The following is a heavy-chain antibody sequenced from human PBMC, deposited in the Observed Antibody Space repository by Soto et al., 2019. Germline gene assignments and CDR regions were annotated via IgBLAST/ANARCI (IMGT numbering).Heavy chain of an antibody. Sequence: QITLKESGPTLVKPTQTLTLTCTFSGFSLSSTRMAVGWIRQPPGKALEWLALIYWDDDKRYSPFLKSRLTIPKDPSKNRVVLTMSNMDPVDTARYYCAHIVVAGLGYYFDYWGQGTLVTVSS. V-gene: IGHV2-5*02. J-gene: IGHJ4*02. CDR2: IYWDDDK. CDR1: GFSLSSTRMA. CDR3: AHIVVAGLGYYFDY. D-gene: IGHD6-19*01.